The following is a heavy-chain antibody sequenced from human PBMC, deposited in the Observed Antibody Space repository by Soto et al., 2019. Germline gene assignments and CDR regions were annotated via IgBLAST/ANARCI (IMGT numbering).Heavy chain of an antibody. CDR1: GGSITSGGSS. J-gene: IGHJ5*02. CDR2: IYHTGTT. V-gene: IGHV4-30-2*01. CDR3: ASGDTNFWSADTVRYFDP. Sequence: LQLQESGSRLVKPSQTLSLTCAVSGGSITSGGSSWNWIRQPPGKGLEWIGYIYHTGTTYYNPSLKSRVTISVARSKNQSSLKLSSVTAADTAVYYGASGDTNFWSADTVRYFDPWGQGTLVTVSS. D-gene: IGHD3-3*01.